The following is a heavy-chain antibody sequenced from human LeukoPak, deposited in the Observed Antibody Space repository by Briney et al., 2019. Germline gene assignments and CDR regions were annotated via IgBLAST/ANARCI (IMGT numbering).Heavy chain of an antibody. V-gene: IGHV3-64*01. CDR1: GFTFNSYH. CDR2: ISGDGGNT. Sequence: PGGSQTLFCAVSGFTFNSYHMHWLRHATGKGLEYVSAISGDGGNTYYGNSVKGRFTISRDNSKNTLYLQMGSLRAEDMAVYYCAREVYGGNDYWGQGTLVTVSS. CDR3: AREVYGGNDY. J-gene: IGHJ4*02. D-gene: IGHD4-23*01.